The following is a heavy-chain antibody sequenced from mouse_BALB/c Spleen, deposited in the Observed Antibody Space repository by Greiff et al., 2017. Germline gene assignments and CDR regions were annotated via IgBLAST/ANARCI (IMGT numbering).Heavy chain of an antibody. V-gene: IGHV1-69*02. CDR3: AREKGSRFDY. CDR1: GYTFTSYW. D-gene: IGHD1-1*01. Sequence: QVHVKQPGAELVKPGASVKLSCKASGYTFTSYWMHWVKQRPGQGLEWIGEIDPSDSYTNYNQKFKGKATLTVDKSSSTAYMQLSSLTSEDSAVYYCAREKGSRFDYWGQGTTLTVSS. J-gene: IGHJ2*01. CDR2: IDPSDSYT.